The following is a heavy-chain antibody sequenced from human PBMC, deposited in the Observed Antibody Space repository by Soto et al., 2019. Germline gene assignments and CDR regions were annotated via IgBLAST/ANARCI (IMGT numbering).Heavy chain of an antibody. CDR3: AKDERGIAAAGTDYFDY. V-gene: IGHV3-23*01. Sequence: GGSLRVSCAASGFTFSSYAMSWVRQAPGKGLEWVSAISGSGGSTYYADSVKGRFTISRDNSKNTLYLQMNSLRAEDTAVYYCAKDERGIAAAGTDYFDYWGQGTLVTVSS. D-gene: IGHD6-13*01. J-gene: IGHJ4*01. CDR2: ISGSGGST. CDR1: GFTFSSYA.